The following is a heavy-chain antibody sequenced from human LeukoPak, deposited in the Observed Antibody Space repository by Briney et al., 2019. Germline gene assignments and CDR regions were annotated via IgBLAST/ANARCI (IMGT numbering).Heavy chain of an antibody. CDR2: INLNGGST. Sequence: GGSLRLSCAASGFNFGDYTMHWVRQPPGKGLQWVSLINLNGGSTYYADSVKGRFTISRNNSKNTLYLQMNSLRAEDTAVYYCARGGIVGATTEDDYWGQGTLVTVSS. CDR1: GFNFGDYT. CDR3: ARGGIVGATTEDDY. D-gene: IGHD1-26*01. J-gene: IGHJ4*02. V-gene: IGHV3-43*01.